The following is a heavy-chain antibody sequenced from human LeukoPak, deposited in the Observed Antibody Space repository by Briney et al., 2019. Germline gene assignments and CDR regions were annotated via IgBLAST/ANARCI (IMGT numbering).Heavy chain of an antibody. CDR1: GFTFSSYA. Sequence: GGSLRLSCAASGFTFSSYAMSWVRQAPGKGLEWVSAISGSGGSTYYADSVKGRSTISRDNSKNTLYLQMNSLRAEDTAVYYCATTLDVMTTVTTLKFDYWGQGTLVTVSS. CDR3: ATTLDVMTTVTTLKFDY. CDR2: ISGSGGST. V-gene: IGHV3-23*01. D-gene: IGHD4-17*01. J-gene: IGHJ4*02.